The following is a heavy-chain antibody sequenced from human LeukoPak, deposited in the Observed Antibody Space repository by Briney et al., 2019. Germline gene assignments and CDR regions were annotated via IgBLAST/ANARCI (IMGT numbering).Heavy chain of an antibody. Sequence: GGSLRLSCAASGFTFSSYSMNWVRQAPGKGLEWVSSISSSSSYIYYADSVKGRFTISRDNAKNSLYLQMNSLRAEGTAVYYCARPQQYYYGSGSYYYFDYWGQGTLVTVSS. CDR3: ARPQQYYYGSGSYYYFDY. CDR2: ISSSSSYI. J-gene: IGHJ4*02. V-gene: IGHV3-21*01. D-gene: IGHD3-10*01. CDR1: GFTFSSYS.